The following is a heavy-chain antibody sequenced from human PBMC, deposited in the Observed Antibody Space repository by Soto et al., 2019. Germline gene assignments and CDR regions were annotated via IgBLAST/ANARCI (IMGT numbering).Heavy chain of an antibody. CDR1: GFSLSTSGVG. Sequence: QITLKESGPTLVKPTQTLTLTCTSSGFSLSTSGVGVGWIRQPPGKALEWLALIYWDDDKRYNPSLKSRLTNTQDTSKNHVVLTMTHMDPVVTATHYCAHSLWSFWFDPWGQGTLVTVSS. D-gene: IGHD3-10*01. V-gene: IGHV2-5*02. J-gene: IGHJ5*02. CDR3: AHSLWSFWFDP. CDR2: IYWDDDK.